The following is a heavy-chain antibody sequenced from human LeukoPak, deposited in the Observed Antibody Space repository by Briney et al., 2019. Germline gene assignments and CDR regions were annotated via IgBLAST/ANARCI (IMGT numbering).Heavy chain of an antibody. J-gene: IGHJ3*02. CDR1: GFTFSSYS. CDR3: ARDLMIVVMGDAFDI. Sequence: GGSLRLSCAASGFTFSSYSMNWVRQAPGKGLEWVSSISSSSSYIYYADSVKGRFTISRDNAKSSLYLQMNSLRAEDTAVYYCARDLMIVVMGDAFDIWGQGTMVTVSS. V-gene: IGHV3-21*01. CDR2: ISSSSSYI. D-gene: IGHD3-22*01.